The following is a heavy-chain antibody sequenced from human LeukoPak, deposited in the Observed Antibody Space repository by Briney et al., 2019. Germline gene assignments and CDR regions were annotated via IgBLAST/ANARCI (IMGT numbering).Heavy chain of an antibody. V-gene: IGHV3-33*01. CDR2: IWYDGSNK. CDR3: ARSPVVAATSAPNWFDP. D-gene: IGHD2-15*01. Sequence: GRSLRLSCAASGFTFSSYGMHWVRQAPGKGLEWVAVIWYDGSNKYYADSVKGRFTISRDNSKNTLYLQMNSLRAEDTAVYYCARSPVVAATSAPNWFDPWGQGTLVTVSS. CDR1: GFTFSSYG. J-gene: IGHJ5*02.